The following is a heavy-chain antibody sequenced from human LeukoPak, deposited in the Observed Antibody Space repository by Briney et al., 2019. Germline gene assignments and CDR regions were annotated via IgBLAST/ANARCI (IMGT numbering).Heavy chain of an antibody. CDR3: ARDVPAYYYDSSGYTDAFDI. V-gene: IGHV3-33*01. J-gene: IGHJ3*02. D-gene: IGHD3-22*01. CDR2: IWYDGSNK. CDR1: GFTFSSSG. Sequence: PGGSLRVSCAASGFTFSSSGMHSVRQAPGKGLEWVAVIWYDGSNKYYADSVKGRFTISRDNSKDTLYLQMNSLRAEDTAVYYCARDVPAYYYDSSGYTDAFDIWGQGTMVTVSS.